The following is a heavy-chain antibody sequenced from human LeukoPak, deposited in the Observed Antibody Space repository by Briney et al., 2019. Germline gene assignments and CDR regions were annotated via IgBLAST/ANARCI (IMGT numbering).Heavy chain of an antibody. V-gene: IGHV4-31*03. CDR3: AGGYSYGPYDY. CDR2: IYYSGST. J-gene: IGHJ4*02. Sequence: PSETLSLTCTVSGGSISSGGYYWSWIRQHPGKGLEWIGYIYYSGSTYYNPSLKSRVTISVDTSKNQFSLKLSSVTAADMAVYYCAGGYSYGPYDYWGQGTLVTVSS. D-gene: IGHD5-18*01. CDR1: GGSISSGGYY.